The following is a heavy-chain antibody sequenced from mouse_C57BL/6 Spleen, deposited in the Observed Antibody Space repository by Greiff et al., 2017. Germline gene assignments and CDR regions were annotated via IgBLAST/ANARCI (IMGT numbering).Heavy chain of an antibody. D-gene: IGHD2-1*01. V-gene: IGHV1-53*01. CDR3: AREGVYYGKSWFAY. CDR2: INPSNGGT. Sequence: VQLQQSGTELVKPGASVKLSCKASGYTFTSYWMHWVKQRPGQGLEWIGNINPSNGGTNYNEKFKSKATLTVDKSSSTAYMQLSSLTSEDSAVYYCAREGVYYGKSWFAYWGQGTLVTVSA. CDR1: GYTFTSYW. J-gene: IGHJ3*01.